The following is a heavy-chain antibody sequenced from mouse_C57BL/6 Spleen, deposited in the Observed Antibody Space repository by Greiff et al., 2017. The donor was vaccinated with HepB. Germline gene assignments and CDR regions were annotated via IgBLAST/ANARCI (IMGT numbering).Heavy chain of an antibody. V-gene: IGHV1-15*01. J-gene: IGHJ2*01. CDR2: IDPETGGT. D-gene: IGHD2-3*01. CDR3: TDGYSPFDY. Sequence: QVQLQQSGAELVRPGASVTLSCKASGYTFTDYDMHWVKQTPVHGLEWIGAIDPETGGTAYNQKFKGKAILTADKSSSTAYMELRSLTSEDSAVYYCTDGYSPFDYWGQGTTLTVAS. CDR1: GYTFTDYD.